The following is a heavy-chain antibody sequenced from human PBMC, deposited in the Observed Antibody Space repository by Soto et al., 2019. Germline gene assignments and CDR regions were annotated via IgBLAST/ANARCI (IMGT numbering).Heavy chain of an antibody. D-gene: IGHD3-10*01. V-gene: IGHV1-46*01. CDR1: GYTFTSYY. CDR3: ARARTYGAFDY. J-gene: IGHJ4*02. CDR2: INPSGGST. Sequence: ASVKVACKASGYTFTSYYMHWVRQAPGQGLEWMGIINPSGGSTSYAQKFQGRVTMTRDTSASTVYMELSSLRSEDTAVYYCARARTYGAFDYWGQGTVVTVSS.